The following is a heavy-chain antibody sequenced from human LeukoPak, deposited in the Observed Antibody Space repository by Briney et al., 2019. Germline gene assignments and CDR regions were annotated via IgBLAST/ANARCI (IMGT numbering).Heavy chain of an antibody. CDR3: AKDLEFKYYYGSGSPPAGPIDY. J-gene: IGHJ4*02. CDR1: GFTFSSYG. D-gene: IGHD3-10*01. Sequence: GGSLRLSCAASGFTFSSYGMHWVPQAPGKGLEWVAFIRYDGSNKYYADSVKGRFTISRENSKNTLYLQMNSLRAEDTAVYYCAKDLEFKYYYGSGSPPAGPIDYWGQGTLVTVSS. CDR2: IRYDGSNK. V-gene: IGHV3-30*02.